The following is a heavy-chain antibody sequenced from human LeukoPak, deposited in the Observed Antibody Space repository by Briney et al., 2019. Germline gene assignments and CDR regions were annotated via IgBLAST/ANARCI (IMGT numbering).Heavy chain of an antibody. CDR3: AKRKGRQQLIYYFDY. D-gene: IGHD6-13*01. CDR1: GFTFSSYA. CDR2: ISGSGGST. Sequence: PGGSLRLSCAASGFTFSSYAMSWVRQAPGKGLEWVSAISGSGGSTYYADSVKGRFTISRDNSKNTLYLQMNSLRAEDTAVYYCAKRKGRQQLIYYFDYRGQGTLVTVSS. J-gene: IGHJ4*02. V-gene: IGHV3-23*01.